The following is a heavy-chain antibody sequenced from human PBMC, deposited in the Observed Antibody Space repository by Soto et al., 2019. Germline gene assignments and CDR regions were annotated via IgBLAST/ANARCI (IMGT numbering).Heavy chain of an antibody. D-gene: IGHD3-22*01. V-gene: IGHV3-33*01. CDR1: GFTFSIHG. J-gene: IGHJ1*01. Sequence: QVQLVESGGGVVQPGRSLRLSCVTSGFTFSIHGMHWVRQAPGKGLEWVAVIWYDGSKKYYADSVRGRFTISRDDSKSTLYLEMNGLRAEDTAVYYCAREESSDSHKYFQNWGQGTQVTVSS. CDR2: IWYDGSKK. CDR3: AREESSDSHKYFQN.